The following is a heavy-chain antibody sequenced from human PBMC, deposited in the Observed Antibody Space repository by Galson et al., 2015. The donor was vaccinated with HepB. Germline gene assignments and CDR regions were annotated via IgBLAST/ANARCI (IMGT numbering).Heavy chain of an antibody. Sequence: SLRLSCAASGFTFRSYAMSWVRQAPGKGPEWVSIIIGSGASTYYADSVKGRFTISRDNSKNTLYLQMNSLRAEDTAVHYCAKGAWGDYFDYWGQGTLVTVSS. D-gene: IGHD3-10*01. V-gene: IGHV3-23*01. CDR1: GFTFRSYA. CDR3: AKGAWGDYFDY. J-gene: IGHJ4*02. CDR2: IIGSGAST.